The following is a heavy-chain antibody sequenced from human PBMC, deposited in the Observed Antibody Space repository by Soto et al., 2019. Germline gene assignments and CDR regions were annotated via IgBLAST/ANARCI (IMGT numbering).Heavy chain of an antibody. CDR2: FDPEDGET. J-gene: IGHJ5*02. CDR1: GYTLTELS. V-gene: IGHV1-24*01. Sequence: ASGKVSCKVSGYTLTELSMHWVRQAPGKGLEWMGGFDPEDGETIYAQKFQGRVTMTEDTSTDTAYMELSSLRSEDTAVYYCATVSAAGTITWFDPWGQGTLVTVSS. D-gene: IGHD6-19*01. CDR3: ATVSAAGTITWFDP.